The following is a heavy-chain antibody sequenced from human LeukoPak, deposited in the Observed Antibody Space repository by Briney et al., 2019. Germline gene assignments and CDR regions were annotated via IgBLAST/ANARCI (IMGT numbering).Heavy chain of an antibody. V-gene: IGHV1-18*01. J-gene: IGHJ4*02. CDR1: GYTFSSYG. D-gene: IGHD5-18*01. Sequence: ASVKVSCKASGYTFSSYGISWVRQAPGQGLEWMGWISVYNGNTDYAQKLQGRVTMTTDTSTSTAYMELRSLISDDTAVYYCARDVARGYTYGHLQDYWGQGTLFTVSS. CDR2: ISVYNGNT. CDR3: ARDVARGYTYGHLQDY.